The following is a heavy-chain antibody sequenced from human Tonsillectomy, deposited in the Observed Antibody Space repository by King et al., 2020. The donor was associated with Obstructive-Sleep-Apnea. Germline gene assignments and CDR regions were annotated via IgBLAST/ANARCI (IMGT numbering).Heavy chain of an antibody. Sequence: VQLVESGGGLVQPGGSLRLSCAASGFTFSSYSMNCVRQAPGEGLEWVSYISSSSSAIYNADSVKGRFTISRDNAKNSLYLQMNSLRAEDTAVYYCAREYCTRTSCYDGFDIWGQGTVVTVSS. CDR1: GFTFSSYS. J-gene: IGHJ3*02. CDR3: AREYCTRTSCYDGFDI. CDR2: ISSSSSAI. V-gene: IGHV3-48*04. D-gene: IGHD2-2*01.